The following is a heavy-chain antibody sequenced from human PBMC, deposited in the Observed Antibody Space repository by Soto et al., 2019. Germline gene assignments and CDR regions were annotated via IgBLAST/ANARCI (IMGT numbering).Heavy chain of an antibody. Sequence: SETLSLTCAVYGGSFSGYYCSWIRQPPGKGLEWIGEINHSGSTNYNPSLKSRVTISVDTSKNQFSLKLSSVTAADTAVYYCARHLITIFGVVIFNWFDPWGQGTLVTVSS. CDR1: GGSFSGYY. CDR3: ARHLITIFGVVIFNWFDP. V-gene: IGHV4-34*01. D-gene: IGHD3-3*01. CDR2: INHSGST. J-gene: IGHJ5*02.